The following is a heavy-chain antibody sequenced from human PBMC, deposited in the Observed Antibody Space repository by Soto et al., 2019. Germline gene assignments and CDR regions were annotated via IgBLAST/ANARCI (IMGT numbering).Heavy chain of an antibody. Sequence: SDTLYLTCAVYGGSFSGYYWSWIRQPPGKGLEWIGEINHSGSTNYNPSLKSRVTISVDTSKNQFSLKLSSVTAADTAVYYCARGPTIAARLAAWGQGTLVTVSS. CDR3: ARGPTIAARLAA. J-gene: IGHJ5*02. V-gene: IGHV4-34*01. D-gene: IGHD6-6*01. CDR2: INHSGST. CDR1: GGSFSGYY.